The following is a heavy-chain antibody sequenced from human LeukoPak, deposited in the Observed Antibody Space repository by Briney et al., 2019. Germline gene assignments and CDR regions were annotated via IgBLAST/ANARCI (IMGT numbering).Heavy chain of an antibody. V-gene: IGHV1-24*01. CDR3: ATEGRQLLWYDY. J-gene: IGHJ4*02. CDR1: GYTLTGLS. CDR2: FDPEDGET. D-gene: IGHD3-10*01. Sequence: ASVKVSCKVSGYTLTGLSMHWVRQAPGKGLEWMGGFDPEDGETIYAQKFQGRVTMTEDTSTDTAYMELSSLRSEDTAVYYCATEGRQLLWYDYWGQGTLVTVSS.